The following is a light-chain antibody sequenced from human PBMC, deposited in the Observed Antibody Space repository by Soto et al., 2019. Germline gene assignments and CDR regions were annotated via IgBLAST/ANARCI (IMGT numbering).Light chain of an antibody. CDR2: GAS. Sequence: EIVMTQSPGTLSVSPGERATLSCRASQSVGSYLAWYQQKSGQAPRLLIHGASTRATGIPATFSGSGSGTEFTLTISSLQSEDFAVYYCQQYGNWPLTFGGGNKVEIK. CDR1: QSVGSY. CDR3: QQYGNWPLT. V-gene: IGKV3-15*01. J-gene: IGKJ4*01.